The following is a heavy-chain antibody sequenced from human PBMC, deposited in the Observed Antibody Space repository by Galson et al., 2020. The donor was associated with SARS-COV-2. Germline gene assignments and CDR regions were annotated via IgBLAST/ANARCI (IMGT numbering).Heavy chain of an antibody. CDR3: VRGVDHDFGDDRCNWFDP. Sequence: ASETLSLTCAVSGGYMGSGGYSWTWIRQPPGKGLEWVGYIYYNGNTYYNQSLKSRVTISLDRSKKQFSLKLSSVTAADTAVYYCVRGVDHDFGDDRCNWFDPWGRGMLVTVAS. V-gene: IGHV4-30-2*01. CDR1: GGYMGSGGYS. J-gene: IGHJ5*02. CDR2: IYYNGNT. D-gene: IGHD4-17*01.